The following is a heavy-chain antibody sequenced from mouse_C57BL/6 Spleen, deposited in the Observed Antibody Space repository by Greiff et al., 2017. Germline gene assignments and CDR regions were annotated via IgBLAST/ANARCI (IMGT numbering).Heavy chain of an antibody. CDR2: INPSTGGT. V-gene: IGHV1-42*01. CDR1: GYSFTGYY. CDR3: ARDLGMDY. D-gene: IGHD3-3*01. J-gene: IGHJ4*01. Sequence: VQLQQPGPELVKPGASVKISCKASGYSFTGYYMNWVKQSPEKSLEWIGEINPSTGGTTYNQKFKAKATLTVDKSSSTAYMQLKSLTSEDSAVYYCARDLGMDYWGQGTSVTVSS.